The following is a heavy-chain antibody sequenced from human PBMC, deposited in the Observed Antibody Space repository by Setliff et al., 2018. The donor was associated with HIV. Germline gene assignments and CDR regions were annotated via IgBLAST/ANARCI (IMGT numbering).Heavy chain of an antibody. CDR3: ARRLAYGYDYFDY. Sequence: SETLSLTCAVSGYSISSGYYWGWIRQPPGKGLEWIGSIFHSASTPYNPSLQSRVTISIDTSKNQFSLKLTSVTAADTAVYYCARRLAYGYDYFDYWCPGTLVTVSS. J-gene: IGHJ4*02. D-gene: IGHD5-12*01. CDR2: IFHSAST. CDR1: GYSISSGYY. V-gene: IGHV4-38-2*01.